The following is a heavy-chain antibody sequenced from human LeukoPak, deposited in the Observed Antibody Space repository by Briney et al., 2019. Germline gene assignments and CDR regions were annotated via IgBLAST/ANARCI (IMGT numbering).Heavy chain of an antibody. V-gene: IGHV3-23*01. CDR1: GFTFSSYA. Sequence: GGSLSLFCAASGFTFSSYAMSCVRQARGKGLEWVSAISGSGASTYYTDSVKGRLTISRDNTKHTLYLQMNSLRAEHTTVYYGAKDLDALGRYFGWLWVHWGQGTLVTVSS. D-gene: IGHD3-9*01. CDR2: ISGSGAST. J-gene: IGHJ4*02. CDR3: AKDLDALGRYFGWLWVH.